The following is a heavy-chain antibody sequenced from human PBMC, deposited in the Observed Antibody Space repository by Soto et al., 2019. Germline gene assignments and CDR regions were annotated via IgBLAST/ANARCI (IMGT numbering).Heavy chain of an antibody. CDR2: IYTGGST. CDR3: ARASVGPPGGGSWTMPFDI. J-gene: IGHJ4*02. CDR1: GGSISSYY. V-gene: IGHV4-4*07. Sequence: SATLSLTCTVSGGSISSYYWSWIRQPAGKGLEWIGRIYTGGSTNYSPPPKSRVTMSVDTSKNQFSLRLTSVTAADTAVYYCARASVGPPGGGSWTMPFDIWGRGTLVTVSS. D-gene: IGHD2-15*01.